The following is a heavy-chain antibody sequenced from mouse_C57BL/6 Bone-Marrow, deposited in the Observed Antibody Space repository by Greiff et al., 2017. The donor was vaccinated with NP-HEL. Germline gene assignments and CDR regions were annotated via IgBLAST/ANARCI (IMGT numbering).Heavy chain of an antibody. CDR1: GYAFSSSW. J-gene: IGHJ3*01. CDR2: IYPGDGDT. V-gene: IGHV1-82*01. CDR3: ARLVGTSFAY. D-gene: IGHD1-1*02. Sequence: VQLQQSGPELVKPGASVKISCKASGYAFSSSWMNWVKQRPGKGLEWIGRIYPGDGDTNYNGKFKGKATLTADKSSSTAYMQLSSLTSEDSAVYFCARLVGTSFAYWGQGTLVTVSA.